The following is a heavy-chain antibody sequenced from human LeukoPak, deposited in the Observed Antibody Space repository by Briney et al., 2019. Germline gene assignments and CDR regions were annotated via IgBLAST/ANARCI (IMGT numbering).Heavy chain of an antibody. CDR2: INHSGST. CDR3: ARVAHYDFWSGYSRPRGYYYYYYMDV. CDR1: GGSFSGYY. D-gene: IGHD3-3*01. V-gene: IGHV4-34*01. J-gene: IGHJ6*03. Sequence: KPSETLSLTCAVYGGSFSGYYWSWIRQPPGKGLEWIGEINHSGSTNYNPSLKSRATISVDTSKNQFSLKLSSVTAADTAVYYCARVAHYDFWSGYSRPRGYYYYYYMDVWGKGTTVTVSS.